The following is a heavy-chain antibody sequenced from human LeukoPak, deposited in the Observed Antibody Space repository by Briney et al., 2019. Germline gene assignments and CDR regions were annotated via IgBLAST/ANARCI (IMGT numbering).Heavy chain of an antibody. J-gene: IGHJ4*02. CDR3: ARGGDYAGYLDY. D-gene: IGHD4-17*01. Sequence: SETLSLTCAVSGVSISSGGYSWSWIRQPPGKGLEWIGYIYHSGSTYYNPSLKSRVTISVDRSKNQISLKLSSVTAADTAVYYCARGGDYAGYLDYWGQGTLVTVSS. CDR1: GVSISSGGYS. V-gene: IGHV4-30-2*01. CDR2: IYHSGST.